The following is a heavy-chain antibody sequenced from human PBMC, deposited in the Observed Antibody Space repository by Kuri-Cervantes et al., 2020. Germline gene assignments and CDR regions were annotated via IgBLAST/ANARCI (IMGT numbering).Heavy chain of an antibody. CDR1: GFTFSDHY. CDR3: ALCPMVGAGYFQH. D-gene: IGHD2-15*01. V-gene: IGHV3-72*01. Sequence: GESLKISCAASGFTFSDHYMDWVRQAPGKGLEWVGRIRDKGNSYTTEYAASVKGRFTISRDDSKNSLYLQINSLKIEDTAVYYCALCPMVGAGYFQHWGQGTLVTVSS. CDR2: IRDKGNSYTT. J-gene: IGHJ1*01.